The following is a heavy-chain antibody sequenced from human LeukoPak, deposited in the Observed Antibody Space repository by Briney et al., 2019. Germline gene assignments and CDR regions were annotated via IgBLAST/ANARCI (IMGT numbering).Heavy chain of an antibody. CDR2: ISPYKGNT. D-gene: IGHD2-21*01. V-gene: IGHV1-18*01. CDR3: ARESGRDFPD. J-gene: IGHJ4*02. CDR1: GYTITSHG. Sequence: ASVKVSCKASGYTITSHGIIWVRQAPGQGLEWMGWISPYKGNTNYVQKLQGRVTMITDASTSTAYMELRSLTSDDTAVYYCARESGRDFPDWGQGTLVTVSS.